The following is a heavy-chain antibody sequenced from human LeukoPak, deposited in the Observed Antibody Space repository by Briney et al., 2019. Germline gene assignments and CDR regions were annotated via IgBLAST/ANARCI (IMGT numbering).Heavy chain of an antibody. J-gene: IGHJ3*01. D-gene: IGHD2-15*01. CDR2: IFYSGFS. CDR3: ARGYCVGDSCSNAFSS. CDR1: GASIDNYD. Sequence: SETLSLTCTVSGASIDNYDWSWIRKSPWKGLEWVAYIFYSGFSNYNPSLKSRVTILVDRSKKRFSLELRSVTAADTAVYHCARGYCVGDSCSNAFSSWGPGTMVTVSS. V-gene: IGHV4-59*01.